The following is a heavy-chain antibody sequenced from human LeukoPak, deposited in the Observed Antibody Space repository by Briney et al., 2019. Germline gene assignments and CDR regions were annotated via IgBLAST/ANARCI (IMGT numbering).Heavy chain of an antibody. V-gene: IGHV4-39*01. CDR3: ARRSSLYYDSSGLGVEFDP. CDR2: IYYSGST. Sequence: SETLSLTCTVSGGSISSSSYYWGWIRQPPGKGLEWIGSIYYSGSTYYNPSLKSRVTIYVDTSKNQFSLKLSSVTAADTAVYYCARRSSLYYDSSGLGVEFDPWGQGTLVTVSS. J-gene: IGHJ5*02. D-gene: IGHD3-22*01. CDR1: GGSISSSSYY.